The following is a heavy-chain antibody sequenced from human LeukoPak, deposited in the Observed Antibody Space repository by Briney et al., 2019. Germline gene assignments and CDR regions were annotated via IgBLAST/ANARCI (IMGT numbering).Heavy chain of an antibody. CDR3: AKGDAVDTATAYYYYGMDV. D-gene: IGHD5-18*01. Sequence: GRSLRLSCAASGFTFSSYGMHWVRQAPGKGLEWVAVISYDGSNKYYADSVKGRFTISRDNSKNTLYLQMNSLRAEDTAVYYCAKGDAVDTATAYYYYGMDVWGQGTTVTVSS. V-gene: IGHV3-30*18. CDR1: GFTFSSYG. CDR2: ISYDGSNK. J-gene: IGHJ6*02.